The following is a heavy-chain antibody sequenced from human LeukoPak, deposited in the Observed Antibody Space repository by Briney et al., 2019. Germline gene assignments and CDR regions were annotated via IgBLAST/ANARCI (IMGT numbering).Heavy chain of an antibody. CDR3: ASAYCGGDCYLTYYYYYYMDV. V-gene: IGHV3-48*01. D-gene: IGHD2-21*01. J-gene: IGHJ6*03. CDR2: ISSSSSTI. Sequence: GGSLRLSCAASGFTFSSYSMNWVRQAPGKGLEWVSYISSSSSTIYYADSVKGRFTISRDNAKNSLYLQMNSLRAEDTAVYYCASAYCGGDCYLTYYYYYYMDVWGKGTTVTVSS. CDR1: GFTFSSYS.